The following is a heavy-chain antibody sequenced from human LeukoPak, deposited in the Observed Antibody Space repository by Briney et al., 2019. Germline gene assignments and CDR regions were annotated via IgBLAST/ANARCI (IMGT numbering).Heavy chain of an antibody. D-gene: IGHD3-10*01. Sequence: SETLSLTCTVSGGSVSSGSYYWSWIRQPPGKGLEWIGYIYYSGSTNYNPSRKSRVTISVDTSKNHFSLKLSSLTPPDPAVYYCARGFGRTYFDYWGEGTLVTVSS. CDR1: GGSVSSGSYY. CDR3: ARGFGRTYFDY. V-gene: IGHV4-61*03. CDR2: IYYSGST. J-gene: IGHJ4*02.